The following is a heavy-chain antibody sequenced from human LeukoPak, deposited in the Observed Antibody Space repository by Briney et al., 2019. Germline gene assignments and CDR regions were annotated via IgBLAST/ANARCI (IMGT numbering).Heavy chain of an antibody. CDR1: GFTSSSFA. CDR3: AKDVRGPTGNFDY. D-gene: IGHD3-10*01. V-gene: IGHV3-23*01. CDR2: ISGSGGSR. J-gene: IGHJ4*02. Sequence: GGSLRLSCAASGFTSSSFAMNWVRQAPGKGLEWVSGISGSGGSRYYVDSVKGRFTISRDNSKNTLYLQMNSLRAEDTAVYYCAKDVRGPTGNFDYWGQGTLVTVSS.